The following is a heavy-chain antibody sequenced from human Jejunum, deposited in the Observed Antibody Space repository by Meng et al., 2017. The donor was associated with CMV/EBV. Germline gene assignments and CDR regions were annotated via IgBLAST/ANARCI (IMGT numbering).Heavy chain of an antibody. D-gene: IGHD3-16*01. CDR1: YW. CDR3: ARIAGDFYDYVVSGQNVLDI. J-gene: IGHJ3*02. CDR2: IYPSDSDT. Sequence: YWIGWVGQMPGKGLEWMGSIYPSDSDTKYSPSFQGQVTFSADKSNATAYLQWTSLKASDTAMYFCARIAGDFYDYVVSGQNVLDIWGQGTMVTVSS. V-gene: IGHV5-51*01.